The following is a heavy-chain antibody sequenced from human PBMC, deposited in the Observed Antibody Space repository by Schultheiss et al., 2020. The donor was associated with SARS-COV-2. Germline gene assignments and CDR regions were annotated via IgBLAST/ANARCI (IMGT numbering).Heavy chain of an antibody. CDR3: AKVVVIAHWYFDL. Sequence: GESLKISCAASGFTFSSYAMSWVRQAPGKGLEWVSAISGSGGSTYYADSVKGRFTISRDNSKNTLYLQMNSLRAEDTAVYYCAKVVVIAHWYFDLWGRGTLVTVSS. CDR2: ISGSGGST. V-gene: IGHV3-23*01. D-gene: IGHD2-21*01. J-gene: IGHJ2*01. CDR1: GFTFSSYA.